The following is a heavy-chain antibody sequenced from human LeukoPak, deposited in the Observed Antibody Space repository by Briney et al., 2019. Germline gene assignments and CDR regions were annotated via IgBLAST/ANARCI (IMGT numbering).Heavy chain of an antibody. J-gene: IGHJ4*02. Sequence: GESLKISCKGSGYSFSSYWIVWVRQLPGKGVEWMGIIYPGDSDTRYSPSFQGQVTISADKSISTAYLQWSRLKAADTAMYYCARQRSGSYFPDLYDYWGQGTLVTVSS. CDR2: IYPGDSDT. V-gene: IGHV5-51*01. D-gene: IGHD1-26*01. CDR1: GYSFSSYW. CDR3: ARQRSGSYFPDLYDY.